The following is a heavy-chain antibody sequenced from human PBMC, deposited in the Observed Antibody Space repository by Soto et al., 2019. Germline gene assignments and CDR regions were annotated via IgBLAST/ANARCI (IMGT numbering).Heavy chain of an antibody. J-gene: IGHJ4*02. Sequence: GGSLRLSCVASGFTFSKAWMNWVRQAPGKGLEWVGRTKRKSDGGTTEYAAPVQGRFTVSRDDSQNTLYLQMNSLKTEDTAVYYCTTDLLYDFWRGSYTWPYWGQGTRVTVSS. CDR3: TTDLLYDFWRGSYTWPY. V-gene: IGHV3-15*07. CDR1: GFTFSKAW. D-gene: IGHD3-3*01. CDR2: TKRKSDGGTT.